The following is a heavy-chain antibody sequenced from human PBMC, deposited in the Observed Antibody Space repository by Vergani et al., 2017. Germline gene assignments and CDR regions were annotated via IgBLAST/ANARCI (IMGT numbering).Heavy chain of an antibody. V-gene: IGHV4-4*02. D-gene: IGHD6-13*01. J-gene: IGHJ5*02. CDR3: ARDRWYSSSWYPFTA. CDR2: IYHSGST. CDR1: GGSISSINW. Sequence: QVQLQESGPGLVKPSGTLSLTCAVSGGSISSINWWSWVRQHPGKGLEWIGEIYHSGSTNYNPSLKSRVSISVDKSKNQFSLKLSSVTAADTAVYYCARDRWYSSSWYPFTAWGQGTLVTVSS.